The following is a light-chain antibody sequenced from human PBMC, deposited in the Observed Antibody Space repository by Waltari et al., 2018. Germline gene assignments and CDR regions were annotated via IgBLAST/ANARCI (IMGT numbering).Light chain of an antibody. CDR3: TSYTAGNIVI. CDR2: EVN. V-gene: IGLV2-14*01. CDR1: SSDIGHNNY. Sequence: QSALTQPASVSGSLGQSIILPCTGTSSDIGHNNYVSWYQHHPGKAPKLIIYEVNHRPSGTSYRFSGSKSGGTASLTIAGVQAEDEAHYYCTSYTAGNIVIFGGGTKVTVL. J-gene: IGLJ2*01.